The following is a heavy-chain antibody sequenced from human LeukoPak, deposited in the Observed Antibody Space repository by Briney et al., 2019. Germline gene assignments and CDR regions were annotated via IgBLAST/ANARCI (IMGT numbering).Heavy chain of an antibody. CDR3: ARDRFFGMDV. CDR2: INSDGGGT. V-gene: IGHV3-74*01. J-gene: IGHJ6*02. CDR1: GFIFSTYW. Sequence: AGGSLRLSCAASGFIFSTYWMHWVRQAPGKGLVWVSRINSDGGGTTYADSVKGRFTISRDNAKNMLYLQMNSLRAEDTAVYYCARDRFFGMDVWGQGTLVTVSS.